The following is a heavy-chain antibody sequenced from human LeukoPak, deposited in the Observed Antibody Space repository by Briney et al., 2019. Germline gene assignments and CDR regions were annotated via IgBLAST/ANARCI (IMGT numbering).Heavy chain of an antibody. CDR3: ARLFGVRGSGYMDV. D-gene: IGHD3-10*01. J-gene: IGHJ6*02. CDR2: IYYSGAT. V-gene: IGHV4-59*01. Sequence: SETLSLTCTVSGGSIKGSYWTWIRQPPGKGLECIGYIYYSGATNYNPSLKRRVTISVDTSSNQFSLRLRSVTAADTAVYYCARLFGVRGSGYMDVWGQGTTVTVSS. CDR1: GGSIKGSY.